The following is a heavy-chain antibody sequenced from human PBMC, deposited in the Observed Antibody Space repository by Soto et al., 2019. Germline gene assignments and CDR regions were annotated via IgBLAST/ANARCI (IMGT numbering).Heavy chain of an antibody. CDR1: GASVSTGVYY. Sequence: ASETLSLTCTVSGASVSTGVYYWTWIRQHPGKGLEWIGYTDNTGSAYYNPSLTGRVDISVDTSKNQFSLNLQSLTAADTAFYYCAGAVSDFDVRRYRTSYFDQWGQGILVTVSS. CDR3: AGAVSDFDVRRYRTSYFDQ. D-gene: IGHD3-10*02. J-gene: IGHJ4*02. V-gene: IGHV4-31*03. CDR2: TDNTGSA.